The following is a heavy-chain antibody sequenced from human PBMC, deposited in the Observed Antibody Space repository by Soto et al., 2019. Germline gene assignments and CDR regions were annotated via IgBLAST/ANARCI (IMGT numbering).Heavy chain of an antibody. V-gene: IGHV3-7*01. Sequence: GGSLRLSCAASGFTFSSYWMSWVRQAPGKGLEWVANIKQDGCEKYYVDSVKGRFTISRDNAKNSLYLQMNSLRAEDTAVYYCAREGYGELYYYYYGMDVWGQGTTVTVSS. J-gene: IGHJ6*02. CDR2: IKQDGCEK. CDR1: GFTFSSYW. CDR3: AREGYGELYYYYYGMDV. D-gene: IGHD4-17*01.